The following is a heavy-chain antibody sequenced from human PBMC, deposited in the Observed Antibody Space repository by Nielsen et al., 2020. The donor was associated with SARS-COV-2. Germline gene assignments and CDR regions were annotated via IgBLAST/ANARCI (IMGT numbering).Heavy chain of an antibody. CDR3: ARLSNFWSGYNDY. CDR1: GLIFGTYG. J-gene: IGHJ4*02. Sequence: GGSLRLSCRASGLIFGTYGMHWVRQAPGKGLEWVAGIWYDGSNENYAESVKGRFTISRDNSNNTLFLQVDSLTADDTAVYFCARLSNFWSGYNDYWGQGTLVTVSS. CDR2: IWYDGSNE. V-gene: IGHV3-33*01. D-gene: IGHD3-3*01.